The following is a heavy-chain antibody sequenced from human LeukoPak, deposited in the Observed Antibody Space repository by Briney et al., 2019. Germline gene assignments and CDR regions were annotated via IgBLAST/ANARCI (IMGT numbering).Heavy chain of an antibody. V-gene: IGHV1-2*02. CDR3: ARDRFLEWLFDY. J-gene: IGHJ4*02. CDR2: INPNSGGT. D-gene: IGHD3-3*01. Sequence: GGSLRLSCAASGFTFSSYGMHWVRQAPGQGLEWMGWINPNSGGTNYAQKFQGRVTMTRDTSISTAYMELSRLRSDDTAVYYCARDRFLEWLFDYWGQGTLVTVSS. CDR1: GFTFSSYG.